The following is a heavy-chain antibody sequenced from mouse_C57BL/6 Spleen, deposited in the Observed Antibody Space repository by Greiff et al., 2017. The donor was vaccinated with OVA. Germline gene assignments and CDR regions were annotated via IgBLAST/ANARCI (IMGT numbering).Heavy chain of an antibody. CDR3: ARSGDYDGHWYFDV. D-gene: IGHD2-4*01. V-gene: IGHV1-64*01. CDR1: GYTFTSYW. CDR2: IHPNSGST. Sequence: VQLQQPGAELVKPGASVKLSCKASGYTFTSYWMHWVKQRPGQGLEWIGMIHPNSGSTNYNEKFKSKATLTVDKSSSTAYMQLSSLTSEDSAVYYCARSGDYDGHWYFDVWGTGTTVTVSS. J-gene: IGHJ1*03.